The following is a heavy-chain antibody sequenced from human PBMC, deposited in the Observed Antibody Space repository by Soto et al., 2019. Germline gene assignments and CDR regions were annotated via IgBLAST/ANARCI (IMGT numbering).Heavy chain of an antibody. J-gene: IGHJ4*02. D-gene: IGHD3-10*01. CDR1: GGTFSPYT. Sequence: QVQLVQSGAEVKKPGSSVKVSCKASGGTFSPYTINWVRQAPGQGLEWMGRIIPFHGVTKYAQKYQARVTITAAKSTSTAYMGLSGLRFEDTAMYYCTRDWEITVSTWSFGGFWGRGTLVTVSS. V-gene: IGHV1-69*08. CDR2: IIPFHGVT. CDR3: TRDWEITVSTWSFGGF.